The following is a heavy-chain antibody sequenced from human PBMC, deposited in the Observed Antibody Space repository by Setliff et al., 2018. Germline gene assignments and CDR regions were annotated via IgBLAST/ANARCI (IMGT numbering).Heavy chain of an antibody. J-gene: IGHJ4*02. CDR2: ISSSGSTI. CDR1: GITFRTYS. CDR3: APDRVLN. V-gene: IGHV3-48*04. Sequence: PGGSLRLSCAASGITFRTYSLNWVRQAPGRGLEWISFISSSGSTIYYAASVKGRFTISRDNAKNSLSLPMNSLRAEDTAIYYCAPDRVLNWGQGTLVTVSS. D-gene: IGHD3-22*01.